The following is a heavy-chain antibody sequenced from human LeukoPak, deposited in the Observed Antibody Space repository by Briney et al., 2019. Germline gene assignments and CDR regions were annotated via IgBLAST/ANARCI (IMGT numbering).Heavy chain of an antibody. CDR3: ARDLSSSGWSPFDY. CDR2: IIPIFGTA. CDR1: GGTFSSYA. Sequence: ASVKVSCKASGGTFSSYAISWVRQAPGQGLEWMGGIIPIFGTANYAQKFQGRVTITADESTSTAYMELSSLRSEDTAGYYCARDLSSSGWSPFDYWGQGTLVTVSS. V-gene: IGHV1-69*01. J-gene: IGHJ4*02. D-gene: IGHD6-19*01.